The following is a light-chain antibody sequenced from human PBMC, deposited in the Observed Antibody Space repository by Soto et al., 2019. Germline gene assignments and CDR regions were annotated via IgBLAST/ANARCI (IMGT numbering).Light chain of an antibody. Sequence: DIQMTQSPSTLSSSVGDRVTITCRASQSISSWLAWYQQKPGKAPKLLISDASSLASGVPSRFSGSGSGTDFTLTISSLHPDDFATYYCQQYNSYSYTFGQGTKLEI. J-gene: IGKJ2*01. CDR1: QSISSW. CDR2: DAS. CDR3: QQYNSYSYT. V-gene: IGKV1-5*01.